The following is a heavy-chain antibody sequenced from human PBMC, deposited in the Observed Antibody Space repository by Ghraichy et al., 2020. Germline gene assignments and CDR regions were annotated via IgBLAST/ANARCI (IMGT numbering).Heavy chain of an antibody. J-gene: IGHJ3*01. V-gene: IGHV3-21*01. Sequence: GGSLRLSCAASGFTFSSYAMNWVRQAPGKGLEWVSSLSSVSTYINYADSVKGRFTVSRDNATNSLFLQMNSLRAEDTAVYYCARVDSWGRADQRGYSTHWGPGTMVTVSS. CDR3: ARVDSWGRADQRGYSTH. D-gene: IGHD3-3*01. CDR2: LSSVSTYI. CDR1: GFTFSSYA.